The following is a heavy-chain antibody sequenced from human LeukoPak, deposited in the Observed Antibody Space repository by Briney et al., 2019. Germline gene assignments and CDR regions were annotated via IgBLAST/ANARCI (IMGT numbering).Heavy chain of an antibody. CDR3: AGEQDNYGDYEAYYYYGMDV. Sequence: GGSLRLSCAASGFTVSSNYMSWVRQAPGKGLEWVSVIYSGGSTYYADSVKGRFTISRDNSKNTLYLQMNSLRAEDTAVYYCAGEQDNYGDYEAYYYYGMDVWGQGTTVTVSS. CDR2: IYSGGST. CDR1: GFTVSSNY. D-gene: IGHD4-17*01. V-gene: IGHV3-53*01. J-gene: IGHJ6*02.